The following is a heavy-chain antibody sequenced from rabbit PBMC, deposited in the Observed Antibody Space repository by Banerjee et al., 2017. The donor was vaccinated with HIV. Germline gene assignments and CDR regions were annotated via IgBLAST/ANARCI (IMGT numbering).Heavy chain of an antibody. Sequence: QSLEESGGDLVQPEGSLTLTCTASGFSFSSSYYMCWVRQAPGKGLEWIGCIYTGSGSTYYANWAKGRFTVSKTSSTTVTLQMTSLTAADTATYFCAREIPATGSYELWGQGTLVTVS. CDR3: AREIPATGSYEL. CDR1: GFSFSSSYY. V-gene: IGHV1S40*01. CDR2: IYTGSGST. D-gene: IGHD5-1*01. J-gene: IGHJ3*01.